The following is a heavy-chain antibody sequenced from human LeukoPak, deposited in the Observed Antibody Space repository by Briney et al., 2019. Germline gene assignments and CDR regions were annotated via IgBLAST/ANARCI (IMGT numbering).Heavy chain of an antibody. CDR1: GFTFSNYA. CDR3: ANLNAPYWGNFDY. J-gene: IGHJ4*02. V-gene: IGHV3-23*01. CDR2: ISDSGLTA. Sequence: GGSLRLSCVVSGFTFSNYAMSWVRQAPGQGLDWVSAISDSGLTAYYADYVKGRFTISRDNSKSTLYLQMNSLRADDTAVYYCANLNAPYWGNFDYWGQGTLVTVSS. D-gene: IGHD3-16*01.